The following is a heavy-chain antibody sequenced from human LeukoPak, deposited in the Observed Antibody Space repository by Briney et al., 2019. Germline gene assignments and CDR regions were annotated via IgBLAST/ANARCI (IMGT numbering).Heavy chain of an antibody. J-gene: IGHJ4*02. D-gene: IGHD1-26*01. CDR3: SRESGPFCPFGY. CDR1: GGSISVTNC. Sequence: SETLSLTCGVSGGSISVTNCGSWVGQPPGQGRDWIGEISLAEQTNYNPSPNGRVTMSLDKSSTQLSLHLTSVTAADKATYYCSRESGPFCPFGYWGQGTLVIVSS. V-gene: IGHV4/OR15-8*02. CDR2: ISLAEQT.